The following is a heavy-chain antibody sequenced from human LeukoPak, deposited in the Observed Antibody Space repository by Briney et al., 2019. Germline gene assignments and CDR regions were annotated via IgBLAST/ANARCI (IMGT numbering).Heavy chain of an antibody. D-gene: IGHD2-15*01. CDR2: IYYSGST. CDR1: GGSISSYY. CDR3: AGGYSSGWFYFDF. V-gene: IGHV4-59*01. Sequence: SETLSLTCTVSGGSISSYYWSWIRQPPGKGLEWIGYIYYSGSTNYNPSLKSRVTISLDTSKNHFSLKLSSVTAADTAVYYCAGGYSSGWFYFDFWGQGTLVTVSS. J-gene: IGHJ4*02.